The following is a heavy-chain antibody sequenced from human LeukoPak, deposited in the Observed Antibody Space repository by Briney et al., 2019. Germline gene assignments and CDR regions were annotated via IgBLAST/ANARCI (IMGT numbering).Heavy chain of an antibody. CDR1: GYTFTGYY. Sequence: ASVKVSCKASGYTFTGYYMHWVRQAPGQGLEWMGWINPNSGGTNYAQKFQGRVTMTRDTSISTAYMELSRLRSDDTTVYYCARDRDDSSGYYRETLFDYWGQGTLVTVSS. CDR3: ARDRDDSSGYYRETLFDY. CDR2: INPNSGGT. D-gene: IGHD3-22*01. J-gene: IGHJ4*02. V-gene: IGHV1-2*02.